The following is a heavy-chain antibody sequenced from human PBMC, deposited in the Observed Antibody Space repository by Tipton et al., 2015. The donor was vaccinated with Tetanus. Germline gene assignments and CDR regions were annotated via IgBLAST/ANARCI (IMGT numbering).Heavy chain of an antibody. CDR1: GGSFSGYN. CDR2: INHSGST. CDR3: ARGLTSPSMGVWFDP. Sequence: TLSLTCAVYGGSFSGYNWSWIRQPPWQGLEGIGDINHSGSTNYSPSLKSRVTISVDTSKNQFSLNLNSVTAADTAIYYCARGLTSPSMGVWFDPWGQGTLVTVSS. D-gene: IGHD2-2*01. J-gene: IGHJ5*02. V-gene: IGHV4-34*01.